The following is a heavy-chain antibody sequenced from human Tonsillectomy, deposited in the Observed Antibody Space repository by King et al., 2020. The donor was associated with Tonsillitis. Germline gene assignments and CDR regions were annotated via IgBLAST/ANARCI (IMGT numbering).Heavy chain of an antibody. D-gene: IGHD3-16*02. J-gene: IGHJ4*02. CDR1: GFNFNDYG. V-gene: IGHV3-30*02. CDR2: IPYDEGQK. CDR3: ASVSVCGSFRFTAFFGN. Sequence: VQLVQSGGGVVQPGGSLRLFCAASGFNFNDYGMHWLRQAPGKGLEWVAFIPYDEGQKYHAESVKGRFTVSRDKSKNTLFLQMDALRPEDTAMYYCASVSVCGSFRFTAFFGNWGQGALVTVSS.